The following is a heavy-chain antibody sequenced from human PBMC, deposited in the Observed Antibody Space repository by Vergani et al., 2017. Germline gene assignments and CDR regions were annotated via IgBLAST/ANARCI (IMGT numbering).Heavy chain of an antibody. CDR2: IKSDGRT. CDR1: GFRVTTYY. V-gene: IGHV3-66*02. J-gene: IGHJ4*01. Sequence: EVELLESGGGLAQPGGSLRVSCSASGFRVTTYYMSWVRQAPGKGLEWVSVIKSDGRTSYAESMRGRFTISRDTSRNAVYLQMNILRVEDTGVYYCTRSEXSGTTCYGHYFDLWGHGILVTVSS. D-gene: IGHD2/OR15-2a*01. CDR3: TRSEXSGTTCYGHYFDL.